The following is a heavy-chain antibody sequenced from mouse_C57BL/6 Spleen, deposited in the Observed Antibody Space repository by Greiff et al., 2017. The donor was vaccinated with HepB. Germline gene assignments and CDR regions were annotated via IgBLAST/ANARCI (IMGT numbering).Heavy chain of an antibody. CDR1: GYTFTDYY. D-gene: IGHD1-1*01. CDR3: ARDYGGYFDY. J-gene: IGHJ2*01. CDR2: INPYNGGT. Sequence: VQLQQSGPVLVKPGASVKMSCKASGYTFTDYYMNWVKQSHGKSLEWIGVINPYNGGTSYNQKFKGKATLTVDESSSTAYMELNSLTSEDSAVYYCARDYGGYFDYWGQGTTLTVSS. V-gene: IGHV1-19*01.